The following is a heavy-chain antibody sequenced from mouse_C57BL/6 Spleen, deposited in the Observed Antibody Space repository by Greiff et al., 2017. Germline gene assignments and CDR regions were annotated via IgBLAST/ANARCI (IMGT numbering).Heavy chain of an antibody. CDR1: GFTFISYA. J-gene: IGHJ4*01. V-gene: IGHV5-9-1*02. CDR2: ISSGGDYI. CDR3: TRAPYYYGSSPYAMDY. Sequence: EVHLVESGEGLVKPGGSLKLSCAASGFTFISYAMSWVRQTPEKRLEWVAYISSGGDYIYYADTVKGRFTISRDNARNTLYLQMSSLKSEDTAMYYCTRAPYYYGSSPYAMDYWGQGTSVTVSS. D-gene: IGHD1-1*01.